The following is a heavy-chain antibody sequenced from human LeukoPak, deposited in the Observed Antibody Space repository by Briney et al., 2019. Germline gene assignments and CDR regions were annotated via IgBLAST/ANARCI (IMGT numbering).Heavy chain of an antibody. J-gene: IGHJ5*02. D-gene: IGHD2-15*01. V-gene: IGHV4-34*01. CDR1: GGSFSGYY. CDR2: INHSGST. Sequence: SETPSLTCAVYGGSFSGYYWSWIRQPPGKGLEWIGEINHSGSTNYNPSLKSRVTISVDTSKNQFSLKLSSVTAADTAVYYCARADGPYCSGGSCSGWFDPWGQGTLVTVSS. CDR3: ARADGPYCSGGSCSGWFDP.